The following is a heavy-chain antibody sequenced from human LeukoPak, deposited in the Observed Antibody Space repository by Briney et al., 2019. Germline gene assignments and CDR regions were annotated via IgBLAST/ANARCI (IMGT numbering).Heavy chain of an antibody. CDR3: ARGYTGFGSGSSLGY. CDR1: GFTFTSYA. V-gene: IGHV3-30-3*01. Sequence: GGSLRLSRVASGFTFTSYAMHWVRQAPGKGLEWLAVISYDGSNKYYADSVKGRFTISGDNSQNTLYLQMNSLRAEDTAVYYCARGYTGFGSGSSLGYWGQGTLVTVSS. D-gene: IGHD3-10*01. CDR2: ISYDGSNK. J-gene: IGHJ4*02.